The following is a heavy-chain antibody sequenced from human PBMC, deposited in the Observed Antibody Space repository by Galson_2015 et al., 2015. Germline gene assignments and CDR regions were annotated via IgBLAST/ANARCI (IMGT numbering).Heavy chain of an antibody. CDR2: ISSSSSYI. CDR1: GFTFSSYS. J-gene: IGHJ4*02. D-gene: IGHD3-3*01. V-gene: IGHV3-21*01. CDR3: ARVGHLEWLYYFDY. Sequence: SLRLSCAASGFTFSSYSMNWVRQAPGKGLEWVSSISSSSSYIYYADSVKGRFTISRDNAKNSLYLQMNSLRAEDTAVYYCARVGHLEWLYYFDYWGQGTLVTVSS.